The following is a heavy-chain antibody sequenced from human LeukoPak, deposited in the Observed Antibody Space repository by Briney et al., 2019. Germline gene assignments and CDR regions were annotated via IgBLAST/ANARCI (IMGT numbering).Heavy chain of an antibody. Sequence: SETLSLTCTVSGGSISSYYWSWIRQPPGKELEWIGYIYYSGSTNYNPSLKSRVTISVDTSKNQFSLKLSSVTAADTAVYYCARADPLKIDYWGQGTLVTVSS. CDR3: ARADPLKIDY. J-gene: IGHJ4*02. CDR2: IYYSGST. CDR1: GGSISSYY. V-gene: IGHV4-59*01.